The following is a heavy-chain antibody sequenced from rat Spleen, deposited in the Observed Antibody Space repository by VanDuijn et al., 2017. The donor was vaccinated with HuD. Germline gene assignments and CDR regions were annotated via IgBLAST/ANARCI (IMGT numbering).Heavy chain of an antibody. J-gene: IGHJ2*01. CDR2: ISSGGHT. V-gene: IGHV2S12*01. CDR3: AAFPG. CDR1: GFSLTSSG. Sequence: QVQLKESGPGLVQPSQTLSLTCTVSGFSLTSSGVNWIRQPPGKGLAWIAAISSGGHTYYNSALKPRLRISRDTSKSQVFLKMNSLQTEDTAMYFCAAFPGWGQGVMVTVSS. D-gene: IGHD1-4*01.